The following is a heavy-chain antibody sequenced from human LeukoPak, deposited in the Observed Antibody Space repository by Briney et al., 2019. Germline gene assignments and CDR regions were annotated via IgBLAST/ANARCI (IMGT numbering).Heavy chain of an antibody. V-gene: IGHV3-21*04. D-gene: IGHD6-13*01. CDR3: ARDKEYSSSSPDY. J-gene: IGHJ4*02. CDR1: GFTFSSYS. Sequence: PGGSLRLSCAASGFTFSSYSMNWVRQAPGKGLEWVSSISSSSSYIYYADSVKGRFTISRDNAKNSLYLQMNSLRAEDTAVYYCARDKEYSSSSPDYGGQGPLVTVSS. CDR2: ISSSSSYI.